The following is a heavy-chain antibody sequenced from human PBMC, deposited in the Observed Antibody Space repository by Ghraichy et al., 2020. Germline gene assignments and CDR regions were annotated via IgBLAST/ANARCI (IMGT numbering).Heavy chain of an antibody. J-gene: IGHJ5*02. CDR3: ARGNGLAAAPTGRFDP. CDR2: IYYSGST. V-gene: IGHV4-59*01. D-gene: IGHD6-13*01. CDR1: GGSISSYY. Sequence: SETLSLTCTVSGGSISSYYWSWIRQLPGKGLEWIGYIYYSGSTNYNPSLKSRVTISVDTSKNQFSLKLSSVTAADTAVYYCARGNGLAAAPTGRFDPWGQGTLVTVSS.